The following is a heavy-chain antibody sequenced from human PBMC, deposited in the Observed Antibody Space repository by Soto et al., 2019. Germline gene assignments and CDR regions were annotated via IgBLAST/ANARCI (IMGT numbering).Heavy chain of an antibody. CDR2: INSTGTTT. CDR1: GFTFSSYW. D-gene: IGHD6-13*01. Sequence: EVQLVESGGGLVQPGGSLRLSCAASGFTFSSYWMHWVRQAPGKGLVWVANINSTGTTTTYADSVKGPFTISRDNAKNTLYLPMNSLRAEDTAVYSGESCEATRGSKLVRHWGQGTLVIVSP. CDR3: ESCEATRGSKLVRH. V-gene: IGHV3-74*01. J-gene: IGHJ4*02.